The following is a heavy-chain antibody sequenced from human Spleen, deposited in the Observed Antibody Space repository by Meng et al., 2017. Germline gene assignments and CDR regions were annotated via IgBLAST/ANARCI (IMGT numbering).Heavy chain of an antibody. J-gene: IGHJ4*02. CDR2: IIPIFGTT. V-gene: IGHV1-69*01. D-gene: IGHD1-26*01. CDR3: ARGAAAATTYYFDY. Sequence: QVQLVQSGAEVKKPGSSVNVSCKASGGTFSSYAISWVRQAPGQGLEWMGGIIPIFGTTNYAQKFQGRVTITADESTSTAYMELSGLRSEDTALYYCARGAAAATTYYFDYWGQGSLVTVSS. CDR1: GGTFSSYA.